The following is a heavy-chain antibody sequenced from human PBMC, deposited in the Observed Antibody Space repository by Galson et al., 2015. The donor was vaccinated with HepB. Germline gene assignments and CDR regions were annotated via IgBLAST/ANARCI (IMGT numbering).Heavy chain of an antibody. CDR2: ISSNGGNT. D-gene: IGHD5-18*01. J-gene: IGHJ4*02. V-gene: IGHV3-64D*06. CDR3: VKGGEYTYGSHFDY. Sequence: SLRLSCAASRFTFSRNAMHWVRQAPGKGLEYVSAISSNGGNTYYADSVKGRFTISRDNSKNTLYLEVSSLKPEDTAVYYCVKGGEYTYGSHFDYWGQGTLVTVSS. CDR1: RFTFSRNA.